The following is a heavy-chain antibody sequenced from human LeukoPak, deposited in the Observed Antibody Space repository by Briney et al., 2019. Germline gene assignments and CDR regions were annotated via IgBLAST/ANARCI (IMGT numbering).Heavy chain of an antibody. CDR1: GGSFSGYY. V-gene: IGHV4-34*01. D-gene: IGHD3-16*02. CDR2: INHSGST. Sequence: PSETLSPTCAVYGGSFSGYYWSWIRQPPGKGLEWIGEINHSGSTNYNPSLKSRVTISVDTSKNQFSLKLSSVTAADTAVYYCARVGTTYDYVWGSYRYNDYWGQGTLVTVSS. CDR3: ARVGTTYDYVWGSYRYNDY. J-gene: IGHJ4*02.